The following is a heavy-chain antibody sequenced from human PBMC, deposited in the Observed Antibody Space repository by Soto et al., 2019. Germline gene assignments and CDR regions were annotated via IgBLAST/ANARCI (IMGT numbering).Heavy chain of an antibody. Sequence: GGSLRLSCAVSGFIFGSYAMSWVRQAPGKGLEWVSTVSGSGGSTYYADSVKGRITISRDNSKNTVYLQMNSLRADDTAVYYCAKEIGYSGHDWFDHSGQVTQVTVSS. CDR1: GFIFGSYA. J-gene: IGHJ5*02. D-gene: IGHD5-12*01. V-gene: IGHV3-23*01. CDR3: AKEIGYSGHDWFDH. CDR2: VSGSGGST.